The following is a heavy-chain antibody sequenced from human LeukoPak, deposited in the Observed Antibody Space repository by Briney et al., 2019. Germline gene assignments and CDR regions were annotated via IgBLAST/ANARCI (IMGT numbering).Heavy chain of an antibody. J-gene: IGHJ6*04. CDR3: AKERSCGFYV. V-gene: IGHV3-9*01. CDR2: ISWNSGSI. CDR1: GFTFDDYA. D-gene: IGHD6-19*01. Sequence: PGRSLRLSCAASGFTFDDYAMHWVRQAPGKGLEWVSGISWNSGSIGYADSVKGRFTISRDNAKNSLYLQMNSLRAEDTALYYCAKERSCGFYVWGKGTTVTISS.